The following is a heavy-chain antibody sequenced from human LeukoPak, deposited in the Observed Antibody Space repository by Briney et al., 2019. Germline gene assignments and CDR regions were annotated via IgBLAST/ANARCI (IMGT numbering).Heavy chain of an antibody. V-gene: IGHV3-74*01. CDR1: GFTFSSYW. J-gene: IGHJ4*01. D-gene: IGHD7-27*01. CDR3: ATSWGRLDY. CDR2: IKSDGSST. Sequence: GGSLRLSCAASGFTFSSYWMVWVRQAPGKGLVWVSRIKSDGSSTTYADSVKGRFTISRDNAKNTLYLQMNSLRAEDTAVYYCATSWGRLDYWGHGTLVTVSS.